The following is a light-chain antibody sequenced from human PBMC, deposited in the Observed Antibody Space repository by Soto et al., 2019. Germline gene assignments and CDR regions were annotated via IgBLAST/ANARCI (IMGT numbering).Light chain of an antibody. V-gene: IGKV1-5*03. J-gene: IGKJ1*01. Sequence: DIRMTQSPSTLSASLGDRVTISCRASRNIGSWLAWYQQRPGGIPQLLIYSASNLPTGVPSRFSGSGSGTDFTLTINSLQPDDFATYYCQEFHSSPRTFGQGTRVDMK. CDR3: QEFHSSPRT. CDR1: RNIGSW. CDR2: SAS.